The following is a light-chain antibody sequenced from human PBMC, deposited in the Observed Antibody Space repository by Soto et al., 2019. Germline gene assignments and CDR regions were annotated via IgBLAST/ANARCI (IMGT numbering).Light chain of an antibody. CDR3: SAYAGSNTFV. CDR2: EVT. V-gene: IGLV2-8*01. J-gene: IGLJ1*01. CDR1: SSDVGDNY. Sequence: QSALAQPPSASGSPGQSVTISCTGTSSDVGDNYVSCYQQHLGKAPKLIIYEVTLRPSGVPDRFSGSKSGNTASLTVSGLQADDEADYYCSAYAGSNTFVLGTATKLTV.